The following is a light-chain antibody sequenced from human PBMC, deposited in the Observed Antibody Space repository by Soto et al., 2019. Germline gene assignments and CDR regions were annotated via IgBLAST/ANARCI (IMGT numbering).Light chain of an antibody. CDR1: QRVYSN. J-gene: IGKJ5*01. CDR3: QQYNYWPPIT. Sequence: EIVMTQSPDTLSVSPGESATLSCRASQRVYSNLAWYQQRPGQAPRLLIYGASTRATGIPARFSGSGSGTEFTLTISSLQSEDFAVYYCQQYNYWPPITFGQGTRLEI. CDR2: GAS. V-gene: IGKV3-15*01.